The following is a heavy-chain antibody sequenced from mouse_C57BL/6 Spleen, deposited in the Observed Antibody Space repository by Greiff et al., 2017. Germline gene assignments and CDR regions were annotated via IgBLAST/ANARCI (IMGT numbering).Heavy chain of an antibody. V-gene: IGHV1-61*01. D-gene: IGHD3-1*01. Sequence: QVQLQQPGAGLVRPGSSVKLSCKASGSTFTSYWMDWVKQRPGQGLDWIGNIYPSDSEPHYKQKFKDKATLAVDKSSSTAYMQLSRLTAEDSAVYYGARGGYMDYWGQGTSVTVSS. CDR1: GSTFTSYW. CDR2: IYPSDSEP. CDR3: ARGGYMDY. J-gene: IGHJ4*01.